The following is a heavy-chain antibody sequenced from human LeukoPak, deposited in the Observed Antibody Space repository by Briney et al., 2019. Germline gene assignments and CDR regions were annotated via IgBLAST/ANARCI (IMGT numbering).Heavy chain of an antibody. D-gene: IGHD3-10*01. J-gene: IGHJ4*02. CDR2: IYYSGST. Sequence: SETLSLTCTVSGGSISSYYWSWIRQPPGKGLEWIGYIYYSGSTNYNPSLKSRVTISVDTSKNQFSLKLSSVTAADTAVYYCASSYYYGSGSYVYWGQGTLVTVSS. V-gene: IGHV4-59*12. CDR3: ASSYYYGSGSYVY. CDR1: GGSISSYY.